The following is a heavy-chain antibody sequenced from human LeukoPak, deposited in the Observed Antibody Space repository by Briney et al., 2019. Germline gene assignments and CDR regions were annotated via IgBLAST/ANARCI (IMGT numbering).Heavy chain of an antibody. CDR2: ITTTTGDT. CDR3: GTTQDYSEYLLGYFDY. V-gene: IGHV1-18*01. D-gene: IGHD4-17*01. Sequence: ASVKVSCKASGGTFSSYAISWVRQAPGQGLEWMGWITTTTGDTKYAERFQGRVTLTTDTSTSTAYMELRSLTFDDAAVYYCGTTQDYSEYLLGYFDYWGQGSLVIVSS. J-gene: IGHJ4*02. CDR1: GGTFSSYA.